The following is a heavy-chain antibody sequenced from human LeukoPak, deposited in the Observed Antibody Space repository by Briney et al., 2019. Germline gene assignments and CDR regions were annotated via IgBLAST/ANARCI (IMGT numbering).Heavy chain of an antibody. CDR2: IYYSGST. Sequence: SETLSLTRTVSRGSISSSSYYGGWIRQPPGKGLEWIGSIYYSGSTYYNPSLKSRVTISVETSKNQFSLKLSYVTAADTAVYYCARHRSIVVVPAAYYYYYYMDVWGKGTTVTVSS. CDR3: ARHRSIVVVPAAYYYYYYMDV. V-gene: IGHV4-39*01. CDR1: RGSISSSSYY. D-gene: IGHD2-2*01. J-gene: IGHJ6*03.